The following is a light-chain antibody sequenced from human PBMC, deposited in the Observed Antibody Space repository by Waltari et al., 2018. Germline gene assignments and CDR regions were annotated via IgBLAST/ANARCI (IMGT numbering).Light chain of an antibody. Sequence: QSALTQPPSASGTPGQRVAISCSGTFPNIGNNPVKWYQQVPRTTPKPLISINSERPSGGHDRFSGSKSGTSASLAISGLQSEDEADYLCAAWDDSLTTYVFGTGTKVTVL. J-gene: IGLJ1*01. CDR3: AAWDDSLTTYV. CDR1: FPNIGNNP. V-gene: IGLV1-44*01. CDR2: INS.